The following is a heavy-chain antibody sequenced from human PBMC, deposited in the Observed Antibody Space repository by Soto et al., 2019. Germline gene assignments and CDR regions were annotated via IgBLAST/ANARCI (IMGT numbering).Heavy chain of an antibody. D-gene: IGHD2-15*01. CDR2: ISYDGSNK. J-gene: IGHJ4*02. CDR1: GFTFSSYG. CDR3: AKDRWPYCSGGSCYYLDY. Sequence: QVQLVESGGGVVQPGRSLRLSCAASGFTFSSYGMHWVRQAPGKGLAWVAVISYDGSNKYYADAVKGPFTISRDKSKTTLYLQMNSLRAEYTAVYYCAKDRWPYCSGGSCYYLDYWGQGTLVTVSS. V-gene: IGHV3-30*18.